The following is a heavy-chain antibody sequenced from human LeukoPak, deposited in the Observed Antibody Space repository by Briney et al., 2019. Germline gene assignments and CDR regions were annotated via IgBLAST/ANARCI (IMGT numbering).Heavy chain of an antibody. J-gene: IGHJ4*02. D-gene: IGHD3-10*01. CDR3: ARDLYYYGSGNYVPGLPDY. V-gene: IGHV3-48*03. Sequence: GGSLRLSCEASGLTFSGYEMNWVRQAPGKDLDWISYICGRGVTTYYAGSVKGRFTISREDAKKLLYLEMNSLRAEDTAVYYCARDLYYYGSGNYVPGLPDYWGQGTLVTVSS. CDR2: ICGRGVTT. CDR1: GLTFSGYE.